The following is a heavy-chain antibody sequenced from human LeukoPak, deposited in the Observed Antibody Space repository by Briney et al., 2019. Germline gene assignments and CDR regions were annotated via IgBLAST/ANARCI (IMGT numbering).Heavy chain of an antibody. CDR3: AKVLDYDILTGLA. V-gene: IGHV3-23*01. Sequence: GGSLRLSCAASGFTFSSYAMSWVRQAPGKGLEWVSATSGSGGSTYYADSVKGRFTISRDNSKNTLYLQMNSLRAEDTAVYYCAKVLDYDILTGLAWGQGTLVTVSS. CDR1: GFTFSSYA. D-gene: IGHD3-9*01. CDR2: TSGSGGST. J-gene: IGHJ4*02.